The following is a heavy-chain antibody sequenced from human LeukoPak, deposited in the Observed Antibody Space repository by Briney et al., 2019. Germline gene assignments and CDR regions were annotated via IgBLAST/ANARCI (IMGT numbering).Heavy chain of an antibody. V-gene: IGHV3-23*01. CDR1: GFTFSSYG. CDR2: ISGSGGST. Sequence: GGSLRLSCAASGFTFSSYGMSWVRQAPGKGLEWVSAISGSGGSTYYADSVKGRFTISRDNFKNTLYLQMNSLRAEDTAVYYCAKDRRVLWFGELFDWFDPWGQGTLVTVSS. D-gene: IGHD3-10*01. J-gene: IGHJ5*02. CDR3: AKDRRVLWFGELFDWFDP.